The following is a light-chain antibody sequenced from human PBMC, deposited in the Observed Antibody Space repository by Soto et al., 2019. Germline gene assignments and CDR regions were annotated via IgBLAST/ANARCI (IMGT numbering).Light chain of an antibody. CDR3: QHYHDFPIT. CDR2: DAS. CDR1: QSISSW. V-gene: IGKV1-5*01. Sequence: DIQMTQSPSTLSASVGDRVTITCRASQSISSWLAWYQQKPGKAPKLLIYDASSLETGVPSRFSGSGSGTDFTFTISSLQPEYIATYYCQHYHDFPITFGQGTRLEIK. J-gene: IGKJ5*01.